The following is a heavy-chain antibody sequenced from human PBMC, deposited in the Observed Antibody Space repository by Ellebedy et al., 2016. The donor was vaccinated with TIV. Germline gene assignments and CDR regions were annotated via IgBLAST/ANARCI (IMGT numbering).Heavy chain of an antibody. V-gene: IGHV3-33*08. CDR1: GFTFSSYA. CDR3: TTDPYSYGYIIHYYYGMDV. J-gene: IGHJ6*02. Sequence: GGSLRLSXAASGFTFSSYAMHWVRQAPGKGLEWVAVIWYDGSNKYYADSVKGRFTISRDNSKNTLYLQMNSLKTEDTAVYYCTTDPYSYGYIIHYYYGMDVWGQGTTVTVSS. CDR2: IWYDGSNK. D-gene: IGHD5-18*01.